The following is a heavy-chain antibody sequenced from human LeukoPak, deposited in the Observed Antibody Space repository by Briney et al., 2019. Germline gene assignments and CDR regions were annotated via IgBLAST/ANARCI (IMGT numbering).Heavy chain of an antibody. CDR3: ATHKPMDV. CDR2: IIPIFGTG. V-gene: IGHV1-69*13. Sequence: SVKVSCKASGGTFSSYAISWVRQAPGQGLGWMGGIIPIFGTGNYAQKFQGRVTITADESTSTPYMELSSLRSEDTAVYYCATHKPMDVWGKGTTVTVSS. J-gene: IGHJ6*03. CDR1: GGTFSSYA.